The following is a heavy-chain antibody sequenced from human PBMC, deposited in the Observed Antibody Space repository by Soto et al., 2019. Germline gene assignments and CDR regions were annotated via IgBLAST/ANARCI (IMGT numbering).Heavy chain of an antibody. J-gene: IGHJ6*02. D-gene: IGHD7-27*01. V-gene: IGHV1-69*01. CDR1: GGTFNIYN. Sequence: VQLVQSGAEVKKPGSSVKVSWKASGGTFNIYNINWVRQAPGQGLEWMGGILPIFGTTNYAQRFQGRLTIIADDSTSTAYMELSSLRSEDTAVYYCARDETGDSYYYYYGMDVWGQGTTVTVTS. CDR2: ILPIFGTT. CDR3: ARDETGDSYYYYYGMDV.